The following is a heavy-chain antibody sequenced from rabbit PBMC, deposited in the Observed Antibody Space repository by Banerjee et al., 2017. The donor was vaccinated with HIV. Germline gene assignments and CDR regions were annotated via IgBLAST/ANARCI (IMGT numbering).Heavy chain of an antibody. CDR2: INTISGDT. Sequence: QEQLEESGGDLVKPEGSLTLTCKASGFSFSNGYVMCWVRQAPGKGLEWIACINTISGDTVYATWAKGRFTISKASWTTVTLQMTSLTAADTASYFCARLNVGNRDWDLWGQGTLVTVS. CDR3: ARLNVGNRDWDL. D-gene: IGHD4-2*01. CDR1: GFSFSNGYV. V-gene: IGHV1S45*01. J-gene: IGHJ4*01.